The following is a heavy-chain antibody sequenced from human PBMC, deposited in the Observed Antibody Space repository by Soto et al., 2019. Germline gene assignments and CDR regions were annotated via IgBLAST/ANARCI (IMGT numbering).Heavy chain of an antibody. CDR1: GYTFTTYA. J-gene: IGHJ4*02. CDR3: AYDSSGYLDY. D-gene: IGHD3-22*01. CDR2: INVGNGNT. V-gene: IGHV1-3*01. Sequence: ASVKVSCKASGYTFTTYAMHWVRQAPGQRLEWMGWINVGNGNTKYSQKFQGRVTITRDTSASTAHMELSSLRSEDTAVYYCAYDSSGYLDYWGQRTLVTVSS.